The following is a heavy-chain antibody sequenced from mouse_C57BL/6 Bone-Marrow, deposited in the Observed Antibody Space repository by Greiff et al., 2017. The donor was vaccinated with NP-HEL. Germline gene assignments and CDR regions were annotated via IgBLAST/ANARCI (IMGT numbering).Heavy chain of an antibody. Sequence: VQLQQSGPELVKPGASVKISCKASGYTFTDYYMNWVKQSHGKSLEWIGDINPNSGGTSYNQKFKGKATLTVDTSSSTASMAPRSLPSEDYAAYYCASEGYYDGSSRYWYCDVGGTGTTVTVTA. CDR2: INPNSGGT. CDR3: ASEGYYDGSSRYWYCDV. V-gene: IGHV1-26*01. J-gene: IGHJ1*03. CDR1: GYTFTDYY. D-gene: IGHD1-1*01.